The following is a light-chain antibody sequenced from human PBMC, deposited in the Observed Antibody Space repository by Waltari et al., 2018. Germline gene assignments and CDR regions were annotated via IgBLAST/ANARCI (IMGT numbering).Light chain of an antibody. Sequence: QSALTQPRSVSGSPGQSVTISFTGTSSDVGGVNYVSWYQQHPGRAPKLIIYDVDTRPSGVPDRFFGSKSGNTASLTISGLQADDESDFYCCSYAASVHWLFGGGTKVTVL. CDR3: CSYAASVHWL. CDR2: DVD. V-gene: IGLV2-11*01. J-gene: IGLJ3*02. CDR1: SSDVGGVNY.